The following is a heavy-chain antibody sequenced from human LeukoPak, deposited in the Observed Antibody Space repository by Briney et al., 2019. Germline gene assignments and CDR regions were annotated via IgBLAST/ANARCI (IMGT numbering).Heavy chain of an antibody. CDR1: GFTFSSYE. D-gene: IGHD5-18*01. J-gene: IGHJ6*04. Sequence: GGSLRLSCAASGFTFSSYEMNWVRQAPGKGLEWVSYISSSGSTIYYADSVKGRFTISRDNAKNSLYLQMNSLRAEDTAVYYCARDQQLWPQRYYCYYYGMDVWGKGTTVTVSS. V-gene: IGHV3-48*03. CDR2: ISSSGSTI. CDR3: ARDQQLWPQRYYCYYYGMDV.